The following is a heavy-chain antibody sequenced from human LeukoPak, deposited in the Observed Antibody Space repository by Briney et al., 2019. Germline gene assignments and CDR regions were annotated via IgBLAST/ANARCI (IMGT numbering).Heavy chain of an antibody. CDR1: GGSFSGYY. CDR3: ARGGKATVVTM. Sequence: NPSETLSLTCAVYGGSFSGYYWSWIRQPAGKGLEWIGRIYSSGSTNYNPSLKSRVSMSVDTSKNQFSLKLTSVTAADTAVYYCARGGKATVVTMWGQGILVTVSS. D-gene: IGHD4-23*01. CDR2: IYSSGST. J-gene: IGHJ4*02. V-gene: IGHV4-59*10.